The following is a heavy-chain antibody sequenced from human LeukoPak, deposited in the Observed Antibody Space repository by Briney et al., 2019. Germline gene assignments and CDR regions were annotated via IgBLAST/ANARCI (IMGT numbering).Heavy chain of an antibody. J-gene: IGHJ4*02. CDR2: THTSGST. V-gene: IGHV4-4*07. D-gene: IGHD3-10*01. CDR3: ARDTYYYGSGTYYFNY. CDR1: GGSISSYY. Sequence: SETLSLTCTVSGGSISSYYWTWIRQPAGKGLEWIGRTHTSGSTNYNPSLKSRVTMSVDTSKNQFSLKLTSVTAADTAVYYCARDTYYYGSGTYYFNYWGQGTPVTVSS.